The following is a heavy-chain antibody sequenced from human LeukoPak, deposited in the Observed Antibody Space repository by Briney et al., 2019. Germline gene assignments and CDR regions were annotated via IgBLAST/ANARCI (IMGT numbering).Heavy chain of an antibody. V-gene: IGHV3-33*08. Sequence: GGSLRLSCAASGFTFSSYAMHWVRQAPGKGLEWVAVIWYDGSNKYYADSVKGRFTISRDNSKNTLYLQMNSLKTEDTAVYYCTTAWIIYGSGSYYGDYWGQGTLVTVSS. CDR3: TTAWIIYGSGSYYGDY. CDR1: GFTFSSYA. CDR2: IWYDGSNK. D-gene: IGHD3-10*01. J-gene: IGHJ4*02.